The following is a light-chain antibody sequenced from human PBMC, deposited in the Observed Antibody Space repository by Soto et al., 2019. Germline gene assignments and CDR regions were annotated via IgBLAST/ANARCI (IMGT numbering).Light chain of an antibody. CDR3: QQYGSSPRT. Sequence: EIVLTQSPGTLSMSPGERATLSCRASQSISSNYLAWYQQKPGQAPRLLIYGASSRATGIPDRFSGSGSGTDFPRTISRLEAEDFAVYCCQQYGSSPRTFGQGTKVEFK. V-gene: IGKV3-20*01. J-gene: IGKJ1*01. CDR2: GAS. CDR1: QSISSNY.